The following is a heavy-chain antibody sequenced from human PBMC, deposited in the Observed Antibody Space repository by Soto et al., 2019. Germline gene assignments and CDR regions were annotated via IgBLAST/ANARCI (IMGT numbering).Heavy chain of an antibody. CDR1: GFTFSSYG. J-gene: IGHJ5*02. V-gene: IGHV3-30*18. CDR3: AKGPYTSSSPGDWFDT. Sequence: GGSLRLSCAASGFTFSSYGIHWVRLAPGKGLEWVATISYDGRVDYYGDSVKGRFTISRDNSKDTLYLQMNSLTPEDTALYYCAKGPYTSSSPGDWFDTWGQGTLVTVSS. D-gene: IGHD6-6*01. CDR2: ISYDGRVD.